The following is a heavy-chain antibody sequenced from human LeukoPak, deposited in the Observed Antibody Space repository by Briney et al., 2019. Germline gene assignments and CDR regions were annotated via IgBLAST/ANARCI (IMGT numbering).Heavy chain of an antibody. CDR1: GNYW. J-gene: IGHJ4*02. V-gene: IGHV3-74*01. Sequence: PGGSLRLSCAASGNYWMHWVRQAPGKGLVWVSHINSDGSWTSYADSVKGRFTISKDSSKTILYLQMNSLRAEDAAVYFCAKGSAAGRPYYFDYWGQGTLVTVSS. CDR2: INSDGSWT. D-gene: IGHD6-25*01. CDR3: AKGSAAGRPYYFDY.